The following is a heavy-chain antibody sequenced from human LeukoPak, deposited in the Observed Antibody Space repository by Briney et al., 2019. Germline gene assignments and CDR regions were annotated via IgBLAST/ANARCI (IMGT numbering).Heavy chain of an antibody. D-gene: IGHD6-6*01. CDR3: ARTAAVGPTRAYSSSPFDY. V-gene: IGHV4-4*02. J-gene: IGHJ4*02. CDR2: IYHSGST. Sequence: PSETLSLTCAVSGGSISSTNWWSWVRQPPGKGLEWIGEIYHSGSTNYNPSLKSRVTISVDKSKNQFSLKLTSVTAADTAVYYCARTAAVGPTRAYSSSPFDYWGQGTLVTVSS. CDR1: GGSISSTNW.